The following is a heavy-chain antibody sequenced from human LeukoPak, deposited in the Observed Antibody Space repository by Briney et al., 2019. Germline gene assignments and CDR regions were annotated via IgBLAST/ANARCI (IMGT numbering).Heavy chain of an antibody. CDR3: ARGDSCPTY. CDR1: GFTFSSYE. Sequence: GGSLRLSCAPSGFTFSSYEMNWVRQAPGRGLEWVSYINSGGTTIYYADSVKGRFTISRDNAKNSLYLQMNSLRAEDTAVYYCARGDSCPTYWGQGTLVTVSS. CDR2: INSGGTTI. D-gene: IGHD2-15*01. V-gene: IGHV3-48*03. J-gene: IGHJ4*02.